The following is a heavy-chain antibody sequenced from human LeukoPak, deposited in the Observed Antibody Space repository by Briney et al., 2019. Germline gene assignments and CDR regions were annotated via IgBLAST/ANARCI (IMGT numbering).Heavy chain of an antibody. J-gene: IGHJ5*02. CDR3: ARGPLTVTRGFDP. CDR2: IYTSGST. V-gene: IGHV4-4*07. CDR1: GGSINIYY. Sequence: SETLSLTCTVSGGSINIYYWSWIRQPAGKGLEWIGRIYTSGSTNYNPSLKTRVTMSVDTSKNQFSLKLSSVTAADTAVYYCARGPLTVTRGFDPWGQGTLVTVSS. D-gene: IGHD4-17*01.